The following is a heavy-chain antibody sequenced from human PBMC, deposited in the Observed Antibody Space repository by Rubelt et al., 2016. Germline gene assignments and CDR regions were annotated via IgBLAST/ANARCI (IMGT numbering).Heavy chain of an antibody. CDR2: IYYSGST. J-gene: IGHJ6*02. CDR3: ARQNRYYYYGMDV. V-gene: IGHV4-59*08. Sequence: QVQLQESGPGLVKPSETLSLTCTVSGDSISSYYWSWIRQPPGKGLEWIGYIYYSGSTYYNPSLQSRVTQSVDTSKNKVSLRLCSVTAADTAVYYCARQNRYYYYGMDVWGQGTTVTVSS. CDR1: GDSISSYY.